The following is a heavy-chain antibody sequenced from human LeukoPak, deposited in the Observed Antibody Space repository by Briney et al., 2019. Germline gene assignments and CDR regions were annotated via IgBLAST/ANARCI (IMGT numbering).Heavy chain of an antibody. Sequence: SETLSLTCNVSGVSVSDGRYYWTWIRQHPGKGLEWIGYKYYSGSAKYNPSLKSRLTISIDTSKNQFSLQLSSVTAADTATYYCATPYCSSISCLDVFNVWGPGTRVPVSS. V-gene: IGHV4-31*03. CDR2: KYYSGSA. J-gene: IGHJ3*01. D-gene: IGHD2-2*01. CDR1: GVSVSDGRYY. CDR3: ATPYCSSISCLDVFNV.